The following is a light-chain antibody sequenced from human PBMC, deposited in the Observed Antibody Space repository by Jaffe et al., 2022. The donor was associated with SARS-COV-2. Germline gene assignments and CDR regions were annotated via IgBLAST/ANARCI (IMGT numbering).Light chain of an antibody. CDR1: QSVSSSY. V-gene: IGKV3-20*01. CDR2: GAS. Sequence: ESVLTQSPGTLSLSPGERATLSCRASQSVSSSYLAWYQQKPGQAPRLLIYGASSRATGIPDRFSGSGSGTDFTLTITRLEPEDFAVYYCQQYGRSPEMYTFGQGTKLEIK. CDR3: QQYGRSPEMYT. J-gene: IGKJ2*01.